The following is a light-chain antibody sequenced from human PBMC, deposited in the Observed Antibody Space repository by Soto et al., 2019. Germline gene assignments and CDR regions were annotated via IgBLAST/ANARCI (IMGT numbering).Light chain of an antibody. J-gene: IGKJ1*01. CDR2: GTS. CDR1: QSVSSSY. CDR3: QQYGSSSWT. V-gene: IGKV3-20*01. Sequence: ESVLTQSPGTLSLSPGERATLSCRASQSVSSSYLAWYQQKPGQAPRLLIYGTSSRATAIPDRLSGSGSGTDFTLTISRLEPEDFAVYYCQQYGSSSWTFGQGTKVDIK.